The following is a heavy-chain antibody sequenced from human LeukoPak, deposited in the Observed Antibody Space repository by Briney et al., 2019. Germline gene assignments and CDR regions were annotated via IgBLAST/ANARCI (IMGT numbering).Heavy chain of an antibody. CDR1: GGTFSSYA. CDR2: IIPIFGTA. Sequence: SVRVSCKASGGTFSSYAISWVRQAPGQGLEWMGGIIPIFGTANYAQKFQGRVTITADESTSTAYMELSSLRSEDTAVYYCAREGYYDSSGYYPFDYWGQGTLVTVSS. J-gene: IGHJ4*02. V-gene: IGHV1-69*13. D-gene: IGHD3-22*01. CDR3: AREGYYDSSGYYPFDY.